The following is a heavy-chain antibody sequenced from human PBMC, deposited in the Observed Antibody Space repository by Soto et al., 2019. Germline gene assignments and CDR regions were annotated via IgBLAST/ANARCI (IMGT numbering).Heavy chain of an antibody. V-gene: IGHV3-72*01. J-gene: IGHJ6*02. CDR1: GFTFSDYY. CDR2: SRNKANSYTT. Sequence: GGSLRLSCAASGFTFSDYYMERVRPSPGKGLEWVGRSRNKANSYTTEYAASVKGRFTISRDDSKNSLYLQMNSLKTEDTAVYYCARLIPAVRGPPNGMDVWGQGTTVTVSS. D-gene: IGHD2-2*01. CDR3: ARLIPAVRGPPNGMDV.